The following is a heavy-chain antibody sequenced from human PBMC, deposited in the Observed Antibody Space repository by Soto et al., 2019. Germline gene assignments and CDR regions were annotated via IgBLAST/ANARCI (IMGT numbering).Heavy chain of an antibody. V-gene: IGHV3-7*03. D-gene: IGHD3-10*01. Sequence: EVQLVESGGGLAQPGGSLRLSCVASGFTCTTYWMSWVRQAPGKGLEWVANIRQDGGAQYYVDSVKGRFTISRDNAKNSVYLHMDSLRAEDTAVYYCVRGGHGSGSYLGSYWGQGIMVTVSS. CDR1: GFTCTTYW. J-gene: IGHJ4*02. CDR2: IRQDGGAQ. CDR3: VRGGHGSGSYLGSY.